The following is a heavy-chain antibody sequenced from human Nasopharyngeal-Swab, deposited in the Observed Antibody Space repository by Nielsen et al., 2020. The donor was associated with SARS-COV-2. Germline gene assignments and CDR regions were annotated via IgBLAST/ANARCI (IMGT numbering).Heavy chain of an antibody. V-gene: IGHV3-30*18. CDR2: ISYDGINK. J-gene: IGHJ6*02. CDR3: AKEGPGMFGVVGLDV. Sequence: WIRQPPGKGLEWVAVISYDGINKYNADPVKGRFTISRDNSKDTLYLQMNSLRPEDTAVYTCAKEGPGMFGVVGLDVWGQGTTVTVSS. D-gene: IGHD3-3*01.